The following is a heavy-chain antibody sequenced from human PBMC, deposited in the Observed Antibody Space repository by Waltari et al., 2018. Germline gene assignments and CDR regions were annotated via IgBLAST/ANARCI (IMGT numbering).Heavy chain of an antibody. CDR3: AGQRNNYGDSDS. CDR2: IYYSENT. Sequence: QVQLQESGPGLLKPSQTLSLTCTVSGVSISSGDYFWTWIRQPPGKALEWIGCIYYSENTYYNPSLQSRVSISIDTSKNQFSLKLSSVTAADTAVYYCAGQRNNYGDSDSWGQGTLVTVSS. CDR1: GVSISSGDYF. J-gene: IGHJ5*01. V-gene: IGHV4-30-4*08. D-gene: IGHD4-17*01.